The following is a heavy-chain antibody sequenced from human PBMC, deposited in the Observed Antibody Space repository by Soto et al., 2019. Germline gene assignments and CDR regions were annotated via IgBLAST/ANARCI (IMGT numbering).Heavy chain of an antibody. D-gene: IGHD5-12*01. CDR1: GGTFSSYS. CDR3: ARVMIRQRWLREIDY. Sequence: SVKVSCKASGGTFSSYSISWVRQAPGQGLEWMGGIIPIFGTANYAQKFQGRVTITADESTSTAYMELSSLRSEDTAVYYCARVMIRQRWLREIDYWGQGTLVTVSS. J-gene: IGHJ4*02. CDR2: IIPIFGTA. V-gene: IGHV1-69*13.